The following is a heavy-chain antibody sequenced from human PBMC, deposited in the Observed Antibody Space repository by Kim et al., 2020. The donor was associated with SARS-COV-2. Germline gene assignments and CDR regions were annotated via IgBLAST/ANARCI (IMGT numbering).Heavy chain of an antibody. Sequence: GESLKISCKGSGYSFTSYWIGWVRQMPGKGLEWMGIIYPGDSDTRYSPSFQGQVTISADKSISTAYLQWSSLKASDTAMYYCARFPLLSSRGYYFDYWGQGTLVTVSS. V-gene: IGHV5-51*01. CDR2: IYPGDSDT. CDR1: GYSFTSYW. D-gene: IGHD6-13*01. J-gene: IGHJ4*02. CDR3: ARFPLLSSRGYYFDY.